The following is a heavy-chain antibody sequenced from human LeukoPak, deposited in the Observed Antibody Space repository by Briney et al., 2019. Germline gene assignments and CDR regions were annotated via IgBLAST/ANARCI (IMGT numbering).Heavy chain of an antibody. J-gene: IGHJ6*02. CDR2: ISAYNGNT. CDR3: ARADYYGSGSFSPDYYYGMDV. V-gene: IGHV1-18*01. D-gene: IGHD3-10*01. Sequence: ASVKVSCKAFGYTFTSYGISWVRQAPGQGLEWMGWISAYNGNTNYAQKFQDRVTMTTDRSTTTAYMELTSLTSDDTAVYYCARADYYGSGSFSPDYYYGMDVWGQGTTVAVSS. CDR1: GYTFTSYG.